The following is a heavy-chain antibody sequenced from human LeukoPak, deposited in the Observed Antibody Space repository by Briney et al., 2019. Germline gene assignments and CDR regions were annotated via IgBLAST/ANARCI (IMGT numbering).Heavy chain of an antibody. CDR1: GFTFSGST. CDR3: ASYYDFWSGYYTYYFDY. CDR2: ISTSSSYI. J-gene: IGHJ4*02. V-gene: IGHV3-21*01. D-gene: IGHD3-3*01. Sequence: GGSLRLSCAASGFTFSGSTMNWVRQAPGKGLEWVSFISTSSSYIYYADSVKGRFTISRDNAKNSLYLQMNSLRAEDTAVYYCASYYDFWSGYYTYYFDYWGQGTLVTVSS.